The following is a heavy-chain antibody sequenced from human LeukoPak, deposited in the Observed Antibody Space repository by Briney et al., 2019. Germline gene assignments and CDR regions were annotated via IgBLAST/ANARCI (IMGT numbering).Heavy chain of an antibody. Sequence: SETLSLTCAVYGGSFSGYYWSWIRQPPGKGLEWIGEINHSGSTNYNPSLKSRVTISVDTSKNQFSLKLSSVTAADTAVYYCASSRYYYYYMDVWGKGTTVTISS. J-gene: IGHJ6*03. CDR3: ASSRYYYYYMDV. CDR2: INHSGST. CDR1: GGSFSGYY. V-gene: IGHV4-34*01.